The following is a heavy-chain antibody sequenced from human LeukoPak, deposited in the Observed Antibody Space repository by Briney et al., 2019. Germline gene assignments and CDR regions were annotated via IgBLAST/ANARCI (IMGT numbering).Heavy chain of an antibody. CDR2: IKEDGSEI. V-gene: IGHV3-7*03. Sequence: GGSLRLSCAASGFAFSSYWMAWVRQAPGKGLEWVANIKEDGSEIYYVDSVKGRFTISRDNAKNSLYLQMNNLRAEDTAVYYCAKNTSGTYLDYWGQGILVTVSS. J-gene: IGHJ4*02. CDR3: AKNTSGTYLDY. D-gene: IGHD1-26*01. CDR1: GFAFSSYW.